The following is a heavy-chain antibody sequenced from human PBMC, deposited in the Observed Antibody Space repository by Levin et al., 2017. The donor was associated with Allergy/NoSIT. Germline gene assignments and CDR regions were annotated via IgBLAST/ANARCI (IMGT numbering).Heavy chain of an antibody. D-gene: IGHD3-9*01. CDR3: ASRRARLTGFGY. V-gene: IGHV4-34*01. Sequence: SQTLSLTCAVYGGSFSGYYWSWIRQPPGKGLEWIGEINHSGSTNYNPSLKSRVTISVDTSKNQFSLKLSSVTAADTAVYYCASRRARLTGFGYWGQGTLVTVSS. J-gene: IGHJ4*02. CDR1: GGSFSGYY. CDR2: INHSGST.